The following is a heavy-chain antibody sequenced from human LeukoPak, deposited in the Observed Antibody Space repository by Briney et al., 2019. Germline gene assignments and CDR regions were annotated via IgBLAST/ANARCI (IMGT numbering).Heavy chain of an antibody. V-gene: IGHV3-33*01. CDR3: ATAVASSSGWYADY. CDR2: IWYDGSNK. J-gene: IGHJ4*02. CDR1: GFTFSSYG. Sequence: GGSLRLSCAASGFTFSSYGMHWVRQAPGKGLEWVAVIWYDGSNKYYADSVKGRFTVSRDNSENTLYLQMNSLGAEDTAVYYCATAVASSSGWYADYWGQGTLVTVSS. D-gene: IGHD6-19*01.